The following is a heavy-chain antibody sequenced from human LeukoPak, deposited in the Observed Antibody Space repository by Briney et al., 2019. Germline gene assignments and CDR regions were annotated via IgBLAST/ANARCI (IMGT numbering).Heavy chain of an antibody. J-gene: IGHJ5*02. Sequence: EPSETLSLTCTVSGGSISSGDYYWSWIRQPPGKGLEWIAYMYYSGSTYYNPSFKSRVTMSADTSKNQLSLKLSSVTAADTAVYYCARPYYYDSRIDPWGQRILVTVSS. D-gene: IGHD3-22*01. CDR1: GGSISSGDYY. CDR3: ARPYYYDSRIDP. CDR2: MYYSGST. V-gene: IGHV4-30-4*01.